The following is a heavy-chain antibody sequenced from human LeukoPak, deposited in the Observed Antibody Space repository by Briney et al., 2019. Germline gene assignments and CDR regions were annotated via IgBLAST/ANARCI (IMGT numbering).Heavy chain of an antibody. J-gene: IGHJ4*02. Sequence: PSETLSLTCTVSYGSISDISYYWGWIRQPPGKGLEWIGSIYYSGRTYYNSSLKSRVTISVDTSKNQFSLKVTSVTAADTAVYYCASAYYDILGGHFDNWGQGTLVTVSS. V-gene: IGHV4-39*07. CDR3: ASAYYDILGGHFDN. CDR1: YGSISDISYY. D-gene: IGHD3-9*01. CDR2: IYYSGRT.